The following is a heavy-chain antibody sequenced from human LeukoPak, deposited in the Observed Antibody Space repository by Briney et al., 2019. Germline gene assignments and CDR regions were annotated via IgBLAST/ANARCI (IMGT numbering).Heavy chain of an antibody. CDR3: ARDHYYGSGSFDY. CDR1: GFTFSSYE. CDR2: ISSSNTI. V-gene: IGHV3-48*03. J-gene: IGHJ4*02. Sequence: GGSLILSCAASGFTFSSYEMNWVRQAPGKGLEWISYISSSNTIYYADSVKGRFTISRDNANNSLYLQMNSLRAEDTAVYYCARDHYYGSGSFDYWGQGTLVTVSS. D-gene: IGHD3-10*01.